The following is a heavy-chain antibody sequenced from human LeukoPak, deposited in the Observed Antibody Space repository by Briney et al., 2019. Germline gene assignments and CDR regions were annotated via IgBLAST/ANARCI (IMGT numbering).Heavy chain of an antibody. J-gene: IGHJ4*02. CDR2: TYYRSKWYN. Sequence: SQTLSLTCAISGDSVSSNSAAWNWIRQSPSRGLEWLGRTYYRSKWYNDYTLSVRSRITIDPDTSKNQFSLQLNSVTPEDMAVYYCAGSAGHFDYWGQGTLVTVSS. V-gene: IGHV6-1*01. CDR3: AGSAGHFDY. CDR1: GDSVSSNSAA.